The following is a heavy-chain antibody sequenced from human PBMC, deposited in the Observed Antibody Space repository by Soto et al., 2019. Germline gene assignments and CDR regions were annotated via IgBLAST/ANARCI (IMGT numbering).Heavy chain of an antibody. CDR2: IIPIFGTA. CDR3: AREAFPPLGGGRGPFDY. Sequence: QVQLVQSGAEVKKPGSSVKVSCKASGGTFSSYAISWVRQAPGQGLEWMGGIIPIFGTANYAQKFQGRVTITADKSTSTAYMELSSLRSEDTAVYYCAREAFPPLGGGRGPFDYWGQGTLVTVSS. V-gene: IGHV1-69*06. CDR1: GGTFSSYA. J-gene: IGHJ4*02. D-gene: IGHD3-16*01.